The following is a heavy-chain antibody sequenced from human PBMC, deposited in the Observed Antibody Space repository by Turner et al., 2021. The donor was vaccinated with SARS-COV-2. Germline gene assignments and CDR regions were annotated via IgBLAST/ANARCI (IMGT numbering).Heavy chain of an antibody. CDR1: GFTFRSFG. CDR2: IWYDGNNK. J-gene: IGHJ4*02. V-gene: IGHV3-33*01. D-gene: IGHD1-26*01. Sequence: QVQLVESGGGVVQPGRSLRDSCAASGFTFRSFGMHWVRQAPGKGLEWVAVIWYDGNNKYYADSVKGRFTISRDNSKSTLYVQMNSLRAEDTAVYYCAREVSGVYWPFDYWGQGTLVTVSS. CDR3: AREVSGVYWPFDY.